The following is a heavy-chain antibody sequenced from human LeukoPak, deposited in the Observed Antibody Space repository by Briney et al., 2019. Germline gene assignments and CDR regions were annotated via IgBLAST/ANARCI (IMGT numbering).Heavy chain of an antibody. J-gene: IGHJ5*02. V-gene: IGHV4-39*07. D-gene: IGHD3-3*01. CDR1: GGSIGSGDYY. CDR2: INHSGST. Sequence: PSETLSLTCTVSGGSIGSGDYYWSWIRQPPGKGLEWIGEINHSGSTNYNPSLKSRVTISVDTSKNQFSLKLSSVTAADTAVYYCARVASTIFGVVIIRWFDPWGQGTLVTVSS. CDR3: ARVASTIFGVVIIRWFDP.